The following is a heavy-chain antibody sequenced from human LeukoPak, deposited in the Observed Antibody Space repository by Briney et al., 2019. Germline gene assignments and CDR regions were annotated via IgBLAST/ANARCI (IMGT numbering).Heavy chain of an antibody. CDR2: ISSSSIHI. V-gene: IGHV3-21*01. CDR1: GFTFSSYN. D-gene: IGHD4-17*01. CDR3: ARGGGYGDYRYYFDY. Sequence: GSLRLSCAASGFTFSSYNMNWVRQAPGKGLEWVSSISSSSIHIYYADSVKGRFTISRDNAKNSLYLQMNSLRAEDTAVYYCARGGGYGDYRYYFDYWGQGTLVTVSS. J-gene: IGHJ4*02.